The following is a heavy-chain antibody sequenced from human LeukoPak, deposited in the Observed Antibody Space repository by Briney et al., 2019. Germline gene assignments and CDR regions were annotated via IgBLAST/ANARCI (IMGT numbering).Heavy chain of an antibody. J-gene: IGHJ4*02. CDR1: GFTFSSYW. CDR3: ARESMELVRFDF. V-gene: IGHV3-74*01. D-gene: IGHD6-13*01. Sequence: PGGSLRLSCAASGFTFSSYWMHWVRHAPGKGQVWVSNINSDGRRTSYADSVKGRFTISRDNAKNTLYLQMNSLRAEDTAVYYCARESMELVRFDFWGRGTLVTVSS. CDR2: INSDGRRT.